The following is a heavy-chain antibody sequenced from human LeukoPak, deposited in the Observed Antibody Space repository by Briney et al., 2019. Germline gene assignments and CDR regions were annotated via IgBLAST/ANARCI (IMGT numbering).Heavy chain of an antibody. D-gene: IGHD6-19*01. CDR1: GGSISSSNYY. CDR2: IYYSGNT. V-gene: IGHV4-39*01. J-gene: IGHJ5*02. CDR3: ARRRAGRDWFDP. Sequence: SEALSLTCAVSGGSISSSNYYWGWIRQPPGQGLEWIGSIYYSGNTYYNPSLKSRVTISVDTSKNQFSLKLSSVTATDTAVYYCARRRAGRDWFDPWGQGTLVTVSS.